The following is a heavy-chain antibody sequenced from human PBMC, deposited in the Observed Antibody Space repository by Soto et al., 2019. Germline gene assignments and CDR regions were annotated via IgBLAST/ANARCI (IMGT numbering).Heavy chain of an antibody. V-gene: IGHV4-39*01. J-gene: IGHJ6*02. CDR1: GYSVSSSDYY. D-gene: IGHD2-21*01. CDR3: APLTVSLSAPHGIHV. CDR2: MFYSWLT. Sequence: SETLSLTCSVSGYSVSSSDYYCAWIRQPPGNGLEWIWSMFYSWLTYYNPSLKSRVTLSVDTSKNHFSVRLNSVTAADTAVYYCAPLTVSLSAPHGIHVWGQGTTVS.